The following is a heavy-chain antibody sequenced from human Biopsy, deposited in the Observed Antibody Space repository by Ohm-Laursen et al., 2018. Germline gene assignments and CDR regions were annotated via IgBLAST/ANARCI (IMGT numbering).Heavy chain of an antibody. CDR3: AREAIGYQLPCDD. CDR2: IIPILRTT. Sequence: GPSVKVSCKAPTGTFNSYGIIWVRQAPGQGLEWMGRIIPILRTTAYAQTFLGRVTITADSPTSAVAVELTSLTSDDTAVYFCAREAIGYQLPCDDWGQGTLVTVSS. V-gene: IGHV1-69*11. CDR1: TGTFNSYG. J-gene: IGHJ4*02. D-gene: IGHD2-2*01.